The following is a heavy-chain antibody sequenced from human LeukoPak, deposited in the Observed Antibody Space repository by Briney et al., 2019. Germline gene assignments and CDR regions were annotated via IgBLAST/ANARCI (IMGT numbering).Heavy chain of an antibody. CDR3: AKDSIPAATPPAPFDY. D-gene: IGHD2-2*01. CDR1: GFTFSSYA. Sequence: PGGSLRLSCAASGFTFSSYAMSWVRQAPGKGLEWVSAISGSGGSTYYADSVKGRFTISRDNSKNTLHLQMNSLRAEDTAVYYCAKDSIPAATPPAPFDYWGQGTLVTVSS. V-gene: IGHV3-23*01. J-gene: IGHJ4*02. CDR2: ISGSGGST.